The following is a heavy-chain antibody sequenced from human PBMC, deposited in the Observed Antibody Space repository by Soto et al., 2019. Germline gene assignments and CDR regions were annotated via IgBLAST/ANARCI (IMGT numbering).Heavy chain of an antibody. Sequence: GGSLRLSCAASGFTFSSYAMSWVRQAPGKGLEWVSAISGSGGSTYYADSVKGRFTISRDNSKNTLYLQMDSLRAEDTAVYYCAKDEWELSYYFDYWGQGTLVTVSS. CDR1: GFTFSSYA. D-gene: IGHD1-26*01. J-gene: IGHJ4*02. CDR2: ISGSGGST. CDR3: AKDEWELSYYFDY. V-gene: IGHV3-23*01.